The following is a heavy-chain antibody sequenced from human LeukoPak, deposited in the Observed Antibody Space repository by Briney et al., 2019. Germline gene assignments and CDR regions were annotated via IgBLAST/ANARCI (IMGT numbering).Heavy chain of an antibody. CDR2: IYYSGST. D-gene: IGHD2-15*01. V-gene: IGHV4-39*07. Sequence: SETLSLTCTVSGGSISSSSYYWGWIRQPPGKGLEWIGSIYYSGSTYYNPSLKSRVTISVDTSKNQFSLKLSSVTAADTAMYYCARRSEQTPFFEYWGQGTLVTVSS. CDR1: GGSISSSSYY. CDR3: ARRSEQTPFFEY. J-gene: IGHJ4*02.